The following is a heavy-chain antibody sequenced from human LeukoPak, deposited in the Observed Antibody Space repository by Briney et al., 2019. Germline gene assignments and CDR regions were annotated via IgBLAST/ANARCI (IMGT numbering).Heavy chain of an antibody. V-gene: IGHV4-39*07. CDR3: ARADEWELRANYFDY. CDR2: IYYSGST. J-gene: IGHJ4*02. D-gene: IGHD1-26*01. CDR1: GGSISSSSYY. Sequence: SETLSLTCTVSGGSISSSSYYWGWLRQPPGKGLEWIGSIYYSGSTYYNPSLKSRVTISVDTSKNQFSLKLSSVTAADTAVYYCARADEWELRANYFDYWGQGTLVTVSS.